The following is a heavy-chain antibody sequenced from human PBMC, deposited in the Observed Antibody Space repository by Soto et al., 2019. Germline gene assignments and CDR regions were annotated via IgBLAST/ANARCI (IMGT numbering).Heavy chain of an antibody. CDR1: GGSISSGDYY. CDR3: ARDVESGGITMIVGNWFDP. J-gene: IGHJ5*02. CDR2: IYYSGST. D-gene: IGHD3-22*01. V-gene: IGHV4-30-4*01. Sequence: PSETLSLICTVSGGSISSGDYYWSWIRQPPGKGLEWIGYIYYSGSTYYNPSLKSRVTISVDTSKNQFSLKLSSVTAADTAVYYCARDVESGGITMIVGNWFDPWGQGTLVTVSS.